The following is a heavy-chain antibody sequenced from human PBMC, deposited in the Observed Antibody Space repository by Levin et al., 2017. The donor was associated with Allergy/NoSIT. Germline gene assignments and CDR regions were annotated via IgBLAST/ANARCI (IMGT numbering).Heavy chain of an antibody. D-gene: IGHD3-10*01. CDR3: ARDSPAMVRGVKGAFDI. CDR2: IKQDGSEK. Sequence: RGSLRLSCAASGFTFSSYWMSWVRQAPGKGLEWVANIKQDGSEKYYVDSVKGRFTISRDNAKNSLYLQMNSLRAEDTAVYYCARDSPAMVRGVKGAFDIWGQGTMVTVSS. CDR1: GFTFSSYW. J-gene: IGHJ3*02. V-gene: IGHV3-7*01.